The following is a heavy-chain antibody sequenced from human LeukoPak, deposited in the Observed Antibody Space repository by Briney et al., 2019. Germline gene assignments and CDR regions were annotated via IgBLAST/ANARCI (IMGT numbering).Heavy chain of an antibody. V-gene: IGHV1-2*02. CDR3: ARGIYDSSGYYYVDYFDY. D-gene: IGHD3-22*01. Sequence: GASVKVSCKASGYTFTGYYMHWVRQAPGQGLEWMEWINPNSGGTNYAQKFQGRVTMTRDTSISTAYMELSRLRSDDTAVYYCARGIYDSSGYYYVDYFDYWGQGTLVTVSS. CDR1: GYTFTGYY. CDR2: INPNSGGT. J-gene: IGHJ4*02.